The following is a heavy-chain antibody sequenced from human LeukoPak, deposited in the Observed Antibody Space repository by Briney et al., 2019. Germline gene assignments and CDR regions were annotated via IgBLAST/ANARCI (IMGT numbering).Heavy chain of an antibody. J-gene: IGHJ4*02. CDR2: IYTSGST. D-gene: IGHD3-10*01. V-gene: IGHV4-61*02. Sequence: PSQTLSLTCTVSGVSISSGSYYWSWIRQPAGRGLEWIGRIYTSGSTNYNPSLKSRVTISVETPKNQFSLKLSSMTAADTAVYYCARGRGVPFDYWGQGTLVTVSS. CDR3: ARGRGVPFDY. CDR1: GVSISSGSYY.